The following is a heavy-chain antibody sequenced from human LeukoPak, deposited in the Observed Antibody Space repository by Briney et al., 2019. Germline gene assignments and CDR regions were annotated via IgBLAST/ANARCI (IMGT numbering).Heavy chain of an antibody. Sequence: GASVKVSCKASGYTFTRYGISWVRQAPGQWLEWMGWISAYNGNTNYAQKFQARVTMTTDTSTRTAYMELRNLRSDDTALYYCARDRKLWLGEVSVEYWGQGTLVTVSS. CDR3: ARDRKLWLGEVSVEY. D-gene: IGHD3-10*01. CDR2: ISAYNGNT. CDR1: GYTFTRYG. J-gene: IGHJ4*02. V-gene: IGHV1-18*01.